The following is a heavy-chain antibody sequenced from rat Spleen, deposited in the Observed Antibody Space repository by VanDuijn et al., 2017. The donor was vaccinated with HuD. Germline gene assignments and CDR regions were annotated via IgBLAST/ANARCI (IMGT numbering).Heavy chain of an antibody. CDR1: GFTFSRYW. CDR2: IDTDGGRT. V-gene: IGHV5-58*01. CDR3: ATHTQSYYYSGDYFDY. D-gene: IGHD1-1*01. J-gene: IGHJ2*01. Sequence: EVQLVETGGGLVQPGRSLKLSCVASGFTFSRYWMYWVRQAPGKGLEWISSIDTDGGRTYYSDSVKGRFTISRDNAENTLYLQMDSLRSEDTATYYCATHTQSYYYSGDYFDYWGQGVMVTVSS.